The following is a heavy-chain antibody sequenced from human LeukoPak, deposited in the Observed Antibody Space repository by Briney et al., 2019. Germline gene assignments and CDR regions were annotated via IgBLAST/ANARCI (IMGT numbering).Heavy chain of an antibody. CDR2: IYTSGST. D-gene: IGHD5-18*01. V-gene: IGHV4-61*02. J-gene: IGHJ4*02. CDR3: ARGPGYSYTFDY. CDR1: GGSISSGSYY. Sequence: PSQTLSLTCTVSGGSISSGSYYWSWIRQPAGKGLEWIGRIYTSGSTNYNPSLKSRVTISVDTSKNQFSLKLSSVTAADTAVYYCARGPGYSYTFDYWGPGTLVTVSS.